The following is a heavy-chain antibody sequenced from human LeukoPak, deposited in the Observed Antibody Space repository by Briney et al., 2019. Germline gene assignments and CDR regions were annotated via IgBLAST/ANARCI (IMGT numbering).Heavy chain of an antibody. CDR2: IHYSGGST. D-gene: IGHD2-2*01. V-gene: IGHV3-23*01. CDR1: GFTLSNYA. Sequence: GGSLRLSCAASGFTLSNYAMSWVRQAPGKGLEWVSAIHYSGGSTYYADSVRGRFTISRDNSKNTLYLQMNSLRAEDTAVYYCAKDRSTSCCDAFDIWGQGTMVTVSS. CDR3: AKDRSTSCCDAFDI. J-gene: IGHJ3*02.